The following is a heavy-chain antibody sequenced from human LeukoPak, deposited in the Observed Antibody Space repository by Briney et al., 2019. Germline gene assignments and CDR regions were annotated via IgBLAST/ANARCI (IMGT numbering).Heavy chain of an antibody. V-gene: IGHV2-5*01. J-gene: IGHJ4*02. D-gene: IGHD3-9*01. Sequence: SGPTLVKPTQTLTLTCTFSDFSLSTPGMGVGWNRQPPGKALEWLAFIYYNDDKRYSPSLRSRLIITRDTSKNQVVLAMTNMDPVDTATYYCAHLVVTIDWRSYFDYWGQGALVTVSS. CDR1: DFSLSTPGMG. CDR3: AHLVVTIDWRSYFDY. CDR2: IYYNDDK.